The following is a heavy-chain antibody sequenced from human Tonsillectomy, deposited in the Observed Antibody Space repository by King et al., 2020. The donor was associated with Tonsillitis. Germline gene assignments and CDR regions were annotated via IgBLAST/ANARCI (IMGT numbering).Heavy chain of an antibody. CDR3: ARYVSGSFDY. CDR1: GGSISSGDHF. J-gene: IGHJ4*02. Sequence: QLQESGPGVVKPSETLFLTCTVAGGSISSGDHFWAWIRQPPWKGLEWIGYMYSSGTVFYNPFLQSRITISGVTSENRFSLKLSSVTAADTAVYFCARYVSGSFDYWGQGALVTVSS. CDR2: MYSSGTV. V-gene: IGHV4-39*01. D-gene: IGHD1-26*01.